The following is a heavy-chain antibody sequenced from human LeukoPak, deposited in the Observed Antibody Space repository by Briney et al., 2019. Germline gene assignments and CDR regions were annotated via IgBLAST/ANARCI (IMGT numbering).Heavy chain of an antibody. J-gene: IGHJ4*02. Sequence: GGSLRLSCAASGFTFSDYYMNWIRQAPGKGLEWVSYISSSGSTIYYADSVKGRFTISRDNAKNSLYLQMNSLRAEDTALYYCARGFSELDPFDYWAQGTLVTVSS. CDR1: GFTFSDYY. D-gene: IGHD3/OR15-3a*01. CDR3: ARGFSELDPFDY. CDR2: ISSSGSTI. V-gene: IGHV3-11*04.